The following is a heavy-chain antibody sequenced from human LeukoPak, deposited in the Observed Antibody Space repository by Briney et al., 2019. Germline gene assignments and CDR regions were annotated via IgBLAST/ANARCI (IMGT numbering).Heavy chain of an antibody. D-gene: IGHD3-3*01. CDR2: IIPIFGTS. CDR3: AREGVEGSDY. V-gene: IGHV1-69*13. Sequence: ASVKVSCKASGGTFTSYAISWVRQAPGQGLEWMGGIIPIFGTSNYAQKFQGRVTITADESTNTAYMELSSLRSEDTAVYYCAREGVEGSDYWGQGTLVTVSS. J-gene: IGHJ4*02. CDR1: GGTFTSYA.